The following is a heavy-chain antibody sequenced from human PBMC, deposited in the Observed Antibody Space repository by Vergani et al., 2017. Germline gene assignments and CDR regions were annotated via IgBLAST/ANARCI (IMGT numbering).Heavy chain of an antibody. J-gene: IGHJ6*02. CDR2: IRYDGSSE. D-gene: IGHD2/OR15-2a*01. V-gene: IGHV3-30*02. Sequence: QVQILQSGGGVVQPGGSLRLSCTLSGFTLNTYGIHWVRQAPGTGLEWVSFIRYDGSSEYYGDSVKGRFTISRDKSQNTVNLQMNRLRTEDTAVYFCANSVIAGNVGVAYFGMDVWGRGTTVTVSS. CDR1: GFTLNTYG. CDR3: ANSVIAGNVGVAYFGMDV.